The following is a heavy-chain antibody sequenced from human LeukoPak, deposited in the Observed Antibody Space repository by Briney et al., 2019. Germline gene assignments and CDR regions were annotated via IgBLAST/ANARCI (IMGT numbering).Heavy chain of an antibody. Sequence: ASVKVSCKASGYTFTGYYVRWVRQAPGQGLEWMGWINPNSGVTNFAQMFQGRVTMTRDTSISTAYMELSRLRLDDTAVYYCTIAVASTSAYFDYWGQGTLVTVSS. CDR2: INPNSGVT. D-gene: IGHD6-19*01. J-gene: IGHJ4*02. CDR1: GYTFTGYY. V-gene: IGHV1-2*02. CDR3: TIAVASTSAYFDY.